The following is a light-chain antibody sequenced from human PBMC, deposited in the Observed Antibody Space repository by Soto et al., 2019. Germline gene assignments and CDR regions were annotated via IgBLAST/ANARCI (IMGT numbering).Light chain of an antibody. Sequence: QPVLTQSLSASASLGASVKLTCTLSSGHSNYAIAWHQQQPEKGPRYLMKLNSDGSHSKGNGIPDRFSGSSSGAERYLTISSLQSEDEADYYCQTWVTGIQIFGGGTKLTVL. CDR2: LNSDGSH. CDR3: QTWVTGIQI. J-gene: IGLJ2*01. V-gene: IGLV4-69*01. CDR1: SGHSNYA.